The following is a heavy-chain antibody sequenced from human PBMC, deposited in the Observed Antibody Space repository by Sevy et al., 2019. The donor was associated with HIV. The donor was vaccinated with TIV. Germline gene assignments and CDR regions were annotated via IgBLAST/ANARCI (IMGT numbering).Heavy chain of an antibody. Sequence: ASVKVSCKASGYTFTSYGISWVRQAPGQGLEWMGWISAYNGNTNYAQKLQGRVTMTTDTSTGTAYMGVRSLRSDDTAVYYCAVDILTGTDAFDIWGQGTMVTVSS. CDR2: ISAYNGNT. D-gene: IGHD3-9*01. V-gene: IGHV1-18*01. J-gene: IGHJ3*02. CDR3: AVDILTGTDAFDI. CDR1: GYTFTSYG.